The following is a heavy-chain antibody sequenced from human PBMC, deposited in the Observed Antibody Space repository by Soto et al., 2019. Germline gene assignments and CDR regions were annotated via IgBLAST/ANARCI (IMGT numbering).Heavy chain of an antibody. CDR3: ASITLVRGVIITPYYGMDV. D-gene: IGHD3-10*01. J-gene: IGHJ6*02. Sequence: EASVKVSCKASGGTFSNYTISWVRQAPGQGLEWMGRIIPILGIANYAQKFQGRVTITADKSTSTAYMELSSLRSEDTAVYYCASITLVRGVIITPYYGMDVWGQGTTVTVSS. CDR2: IIPILGIA. CDR1: GGTFSNYT. V-gene: IGHV1-69*02.